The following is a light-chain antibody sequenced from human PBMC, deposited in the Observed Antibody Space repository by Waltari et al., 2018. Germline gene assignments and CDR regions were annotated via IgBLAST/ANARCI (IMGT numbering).Light chain of an antibody. CDR1: SSDVGGYNY. J-gene: IGLJ1*01. V-gene: IGLV2-8*01. Sequence: QSALTQPPSASGSPGQSVTISCTGTSSDVGGYNYVSWYQHHPGKAPKLMIYEVSKRPAGVPDRFSGSRSGSTASLTVSGLQAEDEADYYCSSYAGSNNLGVFGTGTKVTVL. CDR3: SSYAGSNNLGV. CDR2: EVS.